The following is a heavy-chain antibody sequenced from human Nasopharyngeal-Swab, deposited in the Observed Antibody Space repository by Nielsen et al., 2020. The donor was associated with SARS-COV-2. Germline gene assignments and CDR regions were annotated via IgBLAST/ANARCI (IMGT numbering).Heavy chain of an antibody. CDR3: ARNHYYDSSGYYY. CDR2: INHSGST. D-gene: IGHD3-22*01. CDR1: GGSFSGYY. J-gene: IGHJ4*02. V-gene: IGHV4-34*01. Sequence: SETLSLTCAVYGGSFSGYYWSWIRQPPGKGLEWIGEINHSGSTNYNPSLKSRVTISVDTSKNQFSLKLSSVTAADTAVYYCARNHYYDSSGYYYWGQGTLVTVSS.